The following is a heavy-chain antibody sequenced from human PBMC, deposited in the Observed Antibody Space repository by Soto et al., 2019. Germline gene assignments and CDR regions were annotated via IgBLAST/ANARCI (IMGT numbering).Heavy chain of an antibody. CDR1: GFTFDDYA. V-gene: IGHV3-9*01. Sequence: EVQLVESGGGLVQPGRSLRLSCAASGFTFDDYAMHWVRQAPGKGLEWVSGISWNSGSIGYADSVKGRFTISRDNAKNSLYLQMNSLRAEDTALYYCAKQQLPFYYYYYTDVWGKGTTVTVSS. D-gene: IGHD6-13*01. CDR2: ISWNSGSI. J-gene: IGHJ6*03. CDR3: AKQQLPFYYYYYTDV.